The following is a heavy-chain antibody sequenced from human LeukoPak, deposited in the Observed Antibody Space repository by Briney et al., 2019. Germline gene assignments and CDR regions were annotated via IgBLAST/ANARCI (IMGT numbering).Heavy chain of an antibody. Sequence: ASVKVSCKASGYTFTSYDINWVRQATGQGLEWMGWMNPNSGNTGYAQKFQGRVTMTRNTSISTAYMELSSLRSEDTAVYYCARGYSGYDYFTGFSGDYVNWFDPWGQGTLVTVSS. CDR3: ARGYSGYDYFTGFSGDYVNWFDP. CDR1: GYTFTSYD. V-gene: IGHV1-8*01. CDR2: MNPNSGNT. D-gene: IGHD5-12*01. J-gene: IGHJ5*02.